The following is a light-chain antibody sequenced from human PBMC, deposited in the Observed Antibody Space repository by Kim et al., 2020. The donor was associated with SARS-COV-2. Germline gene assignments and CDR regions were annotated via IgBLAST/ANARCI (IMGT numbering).Light chain of an antibody. CDR1: QSVLYSSNNKNY. Sequence: RDNINCKSSQSVLYSSNNKNYLAWYQQKPGQPPKLLIYWASTRESGVPDRFSGSGSGTDFTLTISSLQAEDVAVYYCQQYYSTPYSFGQGTKLEIK. J-gene: IGKJ2*03. V-gene: IGKV4-1*01. CDR3: QQYYSTPYS. CDR2: WAS.